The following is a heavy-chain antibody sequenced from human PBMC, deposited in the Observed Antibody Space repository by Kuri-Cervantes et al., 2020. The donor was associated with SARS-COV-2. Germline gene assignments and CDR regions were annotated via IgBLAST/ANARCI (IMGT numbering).Heavy chain of an antibody. CDR3: TTVGHCSSSTCRYYHYYMDV. V-gene: IGHV3-15*01. CDR2: IKSKIDGGAT. J-gene: IGHJ6*03. CDR1: GFPFSNTW. Sequence: GGSLRLSCAASGFPFSNTWMTWVRQAPGKGLEWVGRIKSKIDGGATDYAAPMKGRITISRDDSKNTVYLQVNSLKTEDTAMYYCTTVGHCSSSTCRYYHYYMDVWGKGTTVTVSS. D-gene: IGHD2-2*01.